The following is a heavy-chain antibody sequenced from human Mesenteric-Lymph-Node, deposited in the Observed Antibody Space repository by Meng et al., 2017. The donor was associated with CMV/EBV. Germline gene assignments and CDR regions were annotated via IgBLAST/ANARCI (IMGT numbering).Heavy chain of an antibody. J-gene: IGHJ6*02. V-gene: IGHV3-43*01. CDR2: ISWDGTST. Sequence: GESLKISCAASGFSFDHNTMHWVRQLPGKGLEWVSLISWDGTSTYYADSVKGRFTISRDNAKNSLYLQMNSLRAEDTALYYCARGDCSSTSCPWADYYGMDVWGQGTTVTVSS. D-gene: IGHD2-2*01. CDR1: GFSFDHNT. CDR3: ARGDCSSTSCPWADYYGMDV.